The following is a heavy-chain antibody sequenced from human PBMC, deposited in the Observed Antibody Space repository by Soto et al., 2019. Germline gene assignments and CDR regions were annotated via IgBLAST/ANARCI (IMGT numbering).Heavy chain of an antibody. CDR3: ARGTRITMVRGFMWFDY. Sequence: QVQLVQSGAEVKKPGASVKVSCKASGYTFTSYGISWVRQAPGQGLEWMGWISAYNGNTNYAQKLQGRVTMTKDTSTSTAYMELRSLRSDDTAVYYCARGTRITMVRGFMWFDYWGQGTLVTVSS. V-gene: IGHV1-18*01. CDR2: ISAYNGNT. D-gene: IGHD3-10*01. J-gene: IGHJ4*02. CDR1: GYTFTSYG.